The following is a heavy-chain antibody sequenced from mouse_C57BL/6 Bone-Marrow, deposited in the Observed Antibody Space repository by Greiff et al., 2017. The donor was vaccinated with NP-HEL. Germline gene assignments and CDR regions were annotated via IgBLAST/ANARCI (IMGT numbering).Heavy chain of an antibody. CDR1: GYTFTDYW. Sequence: QVQLQQPGPELVKPGASVKISCKASGYTFTDYWINWVKQRPGQGLEWIGWIFPGSGSTYYNEKFKGKATLTVDKSSSTAYMLLSSLTSEDSAVYVGESRGYGCVDAIDYWGQGTSVTVSS. D-gene: IGHD1-1*01. J-gene: IGHJ4*01. CDR3: ESRGYGCVDAIDY. CDR2: IFPGSGST. V-gene: IGHV1-75*01.